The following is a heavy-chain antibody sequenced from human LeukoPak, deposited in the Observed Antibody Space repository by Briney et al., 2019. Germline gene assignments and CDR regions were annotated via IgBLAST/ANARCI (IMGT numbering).Heavy chain of an antibody. CDR1: GFTFDDYG. D-gene: IGHD5-18*01. Sequence: GGSLRLSCAASGFTFDDYGMSWVRQAPGKGLEWVSGINWNGGSTGYADSVKGRFTISRDNSKNTLYLQMNSLRAEDTAVYYCAKDGYSYGYYYYYYMDVWGKGTTVTVSS. CDR3: AKDGYSYGYYYYYYMDV. CDR2: INWNGGST. V-gene: IGHV3-20*04. J-gene: IGHJ6*03.